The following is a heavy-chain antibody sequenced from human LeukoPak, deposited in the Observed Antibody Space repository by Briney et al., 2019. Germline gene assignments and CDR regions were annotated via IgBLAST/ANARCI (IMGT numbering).Heavy chain of an antibody. CDR1: GGSISSYY. Sequence: TSETLSLTCTVSGGSISSYYWSWIRQPAGKGLEWIGRIYTSGSTNYNPSLKSRVTMSVDTSKNQFSLKLSSVTAGDTAVYYCARVISVSGYYYLDYWGQGTLVTVSS. CDR2: IYTSGST. V-gene: IGHV4-4*07. J-gene: IGHJ4*02. D-gene: IGHD3-22*01. CDR3: ARVISVSGYYYLDY.